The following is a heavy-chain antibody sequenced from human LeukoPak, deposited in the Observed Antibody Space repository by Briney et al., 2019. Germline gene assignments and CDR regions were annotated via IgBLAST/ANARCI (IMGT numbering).Heavy chain of an antibody. CDR2: IYTSGST. V-gene: IGHV4-4*07. Sequence: SETLSLTCTVSGGSISIYYWSWIRQPAGKGLEWIGRIYTSGSTNYNPSLKSRVTMSVDTSKNQFSLKLSSVTAADTAVYYCAREDHYYDSSGYPHDAFDIWGQGTMVTVSS. CDR1: GGSISIYY. J-gene: IGHJ3*02. D-gene: IGHD3-22*01. CDR3: AREDHYYDSSGYPHDAFDI.